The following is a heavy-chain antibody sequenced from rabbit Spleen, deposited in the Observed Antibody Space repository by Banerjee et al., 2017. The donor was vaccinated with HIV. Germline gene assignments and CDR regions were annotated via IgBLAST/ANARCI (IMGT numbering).Heavy chain of an antibody. V-gene: IGHV1S7*01. D-gene: IGHD7-1*01. CDR2: IYAGSDGIT. J-gene: IGHJ3*01. CDR1: GFDFSNTY. CDR3: ARFYAGYGDFGYAAM. Sequence: QSLEETGGGLVQPGGSLTLSCKASGFDFSNTYMSWVRQAPGKGLEWIGIIYAGSDGITKYANFVQGRFTISRDNAQNTLYLQLNSLTVADTATYFCARFYAGYGDFGYAAMWGQGTLVTVS.